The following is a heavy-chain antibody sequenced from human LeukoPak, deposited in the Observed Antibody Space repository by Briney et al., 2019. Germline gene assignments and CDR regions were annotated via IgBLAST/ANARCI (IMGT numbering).Heavy chain of an antibody. CDR1: GFSFSTYG. Sequence: GGSLRLSCVASGFSFSTYGMHWVRQAPGKGLEWVAFIRHDGSSKYYADSVKGRFTISRDNSKNTLYLQMNSLRAEDTAVYYCAKALYSSSWGDFQHWGQGTLVTVSS. CDR3: AKALYSSSWGDFQH. CDR2: IRHDGSSK. V-gene: IGHV3-30*02. J-gene: IGHJ1*01. D-gene: IGHD6-13*01.